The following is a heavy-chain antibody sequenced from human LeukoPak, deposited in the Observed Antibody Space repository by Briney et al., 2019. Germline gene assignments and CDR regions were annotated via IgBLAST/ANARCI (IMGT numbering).Heavy chain of an antibody. CDR2: IDSNSRTI. Sequence: GGSLRLSCAASGFTFSTYEMDWVRQAPGKGLEWISYIDSNSRTIHYADSVRGRFTISRDNAKNSLYLQMNSLRAEDTAVYYCARRSSGYYYTVDYWGQGTLVTVSS. CDR3: ARRSSGYYYTVDY. CDR1: GFTFSTYE. V-gene: IGHV3-48*03. J-gene: IGHJ4*02. D-gene: IGHD3-22*01.